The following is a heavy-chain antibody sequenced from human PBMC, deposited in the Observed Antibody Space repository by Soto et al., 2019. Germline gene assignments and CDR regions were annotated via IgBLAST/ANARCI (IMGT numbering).Heavy chain of an antibody. V-gene: IGHV4-34*01. CDR2: INHSGST. Sequence: AETLSLTCAVYGGSFSGYYWSWIRQPPGKGLEWIGEINHSGSTNYNPSLKSRVTISVDTSKNQFSLKLSSVTAADTAVYYCARGKSGGYNRYYFDYWGQGTLVTVSS. J-gene: IGHJ4*02. CDR3: ARGKSGGYNRYYFDY. CDR1: GGSFSGYY. D-gene: IGHD2-15*01.